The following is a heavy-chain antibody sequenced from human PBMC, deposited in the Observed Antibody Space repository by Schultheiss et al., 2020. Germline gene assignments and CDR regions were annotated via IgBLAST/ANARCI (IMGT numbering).Heavy chain of an antibody. V-gene: IGHV3-74*01. CDR2: INSDGSST. J-gene: IGHJ4*02. CDR3: ARAWKSTSGYFDY. D-gene: IGHD1-1*01. CDR1: GFTFSDQY. Sequence: GSLRLSCAASGFTFSDQYMDWVRQAPGKGLVWVSRINSDGSSTSYADSVKGRFTISRDNAKNSLYLQMNSLRAEDTAVYYCARAWKSTSGYFDYWGQGTLVTVSS.